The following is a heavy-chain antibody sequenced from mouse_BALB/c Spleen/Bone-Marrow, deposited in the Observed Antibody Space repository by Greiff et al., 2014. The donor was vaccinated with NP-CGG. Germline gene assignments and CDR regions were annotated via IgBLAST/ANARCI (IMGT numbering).Heavy chain of an antibody. Sequence: VQLQQSGTVLARPGASVKMSCKASGYTFTSYWMHWVKQRPGQGLEWIGAIYPGNSDTSYNQKFKGKAKLTAVTSTSTAYMELSSLTNEDSAVYYCTRSYERYYAMDYWSQGTSVTVSS. J-gene: IGHJ4*01. D-gene: IGHD1-1*01. CDR3: TRSYERYYAMDY. CDR1: GYTFTSYW. V-gene: IGHV1-5*01. CDR2: IYPGNSDT.